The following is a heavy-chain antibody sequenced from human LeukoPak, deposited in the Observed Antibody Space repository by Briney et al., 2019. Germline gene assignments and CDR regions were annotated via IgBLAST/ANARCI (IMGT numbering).Heavy chain of an antibody. CDR1: GFTFSSYA. D-gene: IGHD5-18*01. CDR2: ISYDGSNK. J-gene: IGHJ4*02. V-gene: IGHV3-30-3*01. Sequence: QPGRSLRLSCAASGFTFSSYAMHWVRQAPGKGLEWVAVISYDGSNKYYADSVKGRFTISRDNSKTTLYLQMNSLRAEDTAVYYCARDMKQLWLHGVFDYWGQGTLVTVSS. CDR3: ARDMKQLWLHGVFDY.